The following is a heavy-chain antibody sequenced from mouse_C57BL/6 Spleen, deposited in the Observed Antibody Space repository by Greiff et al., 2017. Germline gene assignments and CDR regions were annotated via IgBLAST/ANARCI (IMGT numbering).Heavy chain of an antibody. J-gene: IGHJ2*01. CDR1: GYTFTSYW. CDR2: IHPNSGST. D-gene: IGHD1-1*01. CDR3: ARTIYYGSSWDYFDY. Sequence: VQLQQPGAELVKPGASVKLSCKASGYTFTSYWMHWVKQRPGQGLEWIGMIHPNSGSTNYNEKFKSKATLTVDKSSSTAYMQLSSLTSEDSAVYYCARTIYYGSSWDYFDYWGQGTTLTVSS. V-gene: IGHV1-64*01.